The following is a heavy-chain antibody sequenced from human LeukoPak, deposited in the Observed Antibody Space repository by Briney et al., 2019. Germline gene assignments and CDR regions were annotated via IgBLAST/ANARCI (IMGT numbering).Heavy chain of an antibody. CDR1: GFTFSSYS. J-gene: IGHJ4*02. V-gene: IGHV3-21*04. CDR2: ISTSSSYI. Sequence: PGGSLRLSCAASGFTFSSYSMNWVRQAPGKGLEWVSSISTSSSYIHYADSVKGRFTISRDNAKNSLFPQMNSLRVEDTAVYYCAKEPLYYYWGQGTLVTVSS. D-gene: IGHD2-21*01. CDR3: AKEPLYYY.